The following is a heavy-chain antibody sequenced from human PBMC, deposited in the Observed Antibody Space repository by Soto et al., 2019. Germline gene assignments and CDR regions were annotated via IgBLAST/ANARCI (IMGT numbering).Heavy chain of an antibody. CDR3: ARLTQYQLLWVGWFDP. V-gene: IGHV1-8*01. D-gene: IGHD2-2*01. J-gene: IGHJ5*02. CDR1: GYTFTSYD. Sequence: QVQLVQSGAEVKKPGASVKVSCKASGYTFTSYDINWVRQATGQGLEWMGWMNPNSGNTDYAQKFKGRVTTTRNTSISTAYMELSSLRSDDTAVYYWARLTQYQLLWVGWFDPWGQGTLVTVSS. CDR2: MNPNSGNT.